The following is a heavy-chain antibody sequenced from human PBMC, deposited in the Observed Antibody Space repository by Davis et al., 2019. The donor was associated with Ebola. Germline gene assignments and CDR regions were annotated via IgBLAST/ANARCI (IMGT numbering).Heavy chain of an antibody. J-gene: IGHJ4*02. CDR2: INHSGRT. CDR3: ARALYRVVVPANHFDY. CDR1: GFTFSSYG. V-gene: IGHV4-34*01. D-gene: IGHD2-15*01. Sequence: ESLKISCAASGFTFSSYGMSWVRQAPGKGLEWIGEINHSGRTNYNPSLKSRVTISVDTSKRQFSLKLRSVTAADTAVYYCARALYRVVVPANHFDYWGQGALVTVSS.